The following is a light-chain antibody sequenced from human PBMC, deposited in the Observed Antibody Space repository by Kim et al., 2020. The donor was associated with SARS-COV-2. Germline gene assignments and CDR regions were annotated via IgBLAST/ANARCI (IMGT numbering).Light chain of an antibody. CDR3: NSRDRTSDHVI. V-gene: IGLV3-19*01. Sequence: SSELTQDPAVSVALGQTVRITCQGDSLRNHYATWYQQKPGQAPLPVIYSKNKRPSGIPDRFSGSNSGDTASLTITGAQAEDEAAYFCNSRDRTSDHVIFGGGTQLTVL. J-gene: IGLJ2*01. CDR1: SLRNHY. CDR2: SKN.